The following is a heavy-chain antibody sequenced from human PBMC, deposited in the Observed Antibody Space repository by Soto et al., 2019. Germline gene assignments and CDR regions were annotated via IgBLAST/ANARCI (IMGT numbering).Heavy chain of an antibody. CDR3: AKDSQDSSSSWWGDYFYYYMDV. CDR1: GFTFSSYA. J-gene: IGHJ6*03. CDR2: ISGSGGST. Sequence: GGSLRLSCAASGFTFSSYAMSWVRQAPGKGLEWVSAISGSGGSTYYEDSVKGRFTISRDNSKNTLYLQMNSLRAEDTAVYYCAKDSQDSSSSWWGDYFYYYMDVWGKGTTVTVSS. D-gene: IGHD6-6*01. V-gene: IGHV3-23*01.